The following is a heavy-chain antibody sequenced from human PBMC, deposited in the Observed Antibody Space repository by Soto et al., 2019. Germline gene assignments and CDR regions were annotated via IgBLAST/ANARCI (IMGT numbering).Heavy chain of an antibody. CDR3: AKDLTVITFGGVTEQGYYFDY. CDR1: GFTFSSYA. D-gene: IGHD3-16*01. CDR2: ISGSGGST. V-gene: IGHV3-23*01. J-gene: IGHJ4*02. Sequence: PGGSLRLSCAASGFTFSSYAMSWVRQAPGKGLEWVSAISGSGGSTYYADSVKGRFTISRDNSKNTLYLQMNSLRAEDTAVYYCAKDLTVITFGGVTEQGYYFDYWGQGTLVTVSS.